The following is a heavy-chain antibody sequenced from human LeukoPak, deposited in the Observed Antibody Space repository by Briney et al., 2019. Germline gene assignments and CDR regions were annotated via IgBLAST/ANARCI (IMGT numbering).Heavy chain of an antibody. D-gene: IGHD1-26*01. Sequence: GGSLRLSCAASGFTVSSNYMSWVRQAPGKGLEWVSVTYSGGSTYYADSVKGRFTISRDKSKNTLYLQMNSLRAEDTAMYYCASTLVGTTSGYSWGQGTLVIVPS. CDR2: TYSGGST. J-gene: IGHJ5*02. CDR1: GFTVSSNY. CDR3: ASTLVGTTSGYS. V-gene: IGHV3-53*01.